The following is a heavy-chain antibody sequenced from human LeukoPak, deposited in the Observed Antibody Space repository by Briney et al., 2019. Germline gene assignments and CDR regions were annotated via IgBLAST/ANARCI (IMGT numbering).Heavy chain of an antibody. CDR2: ISGSGGST. Sequence: GGSLRLSCAASGFTFSSYAMSWVRQAPGKGLEWVSAISGSGGSTYYADSVKGRFTISRDNSKNTLYLQMNSLRAEDTAVYYCAKDVVTQYYYDSSGYYFPNDAFDIWGQGTMVTVSS. D-gene: IGHD3-22*01. V-gene: IGHV3-23*01. CDR3: AKDVVTQYYYDSSGYYFPNDAFDI. J-gene: IGHJ3*02. CDR1: GFTFSSYA.